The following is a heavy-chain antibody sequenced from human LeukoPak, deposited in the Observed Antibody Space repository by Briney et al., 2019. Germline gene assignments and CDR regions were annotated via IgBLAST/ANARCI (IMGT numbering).Heavy chain of an antibody. CDR3: ARSSIAVAGTLGYYFDY. CDR2: ISPSGGST. D-gene: IGHD6-19*01. CDR1: GYTFTSNY. V-gene: IGHV1-46*01. J-gene: IGHJ4*02. Sequence: ASVKVSCKAFGYTFTSNYMHWVRQAPGQGPEWMGVISPSGGSTTYAQKFQGRVTLTRDMSTSTDYLELSSLRSEDTAVYYCARSSIAVAGTLGYYFDYWGQGTLVTVSS.